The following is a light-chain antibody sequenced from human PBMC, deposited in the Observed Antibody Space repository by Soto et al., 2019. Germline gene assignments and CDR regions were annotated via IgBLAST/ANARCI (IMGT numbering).Light chain of an antibody. CDR2: DNN. V-gene: IGLV1-51*01. Sequence: QSVLTQPPSVSAAPGQKVTISCSGSSSNIGNNYVSWYQQLPGTAPKLLIYDNNKRPSGIPDRFSGSKSGTSATLGITGLQTEDEADYYCGTWDSSLSALVFGGGTKVTVL. J-gene: IGLJ2*01. CDR3: GTWDSSLSALV. CDR1: SSNIGNNY.